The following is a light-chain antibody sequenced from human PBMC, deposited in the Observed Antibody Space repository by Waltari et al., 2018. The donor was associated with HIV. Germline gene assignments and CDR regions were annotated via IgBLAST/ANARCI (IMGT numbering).Light chain of an antibody. CDR2: QVS. Sequence: DIVLTQAPLSLSVTPGQPATISCKSSQNLLNSDGKTYLYWYLQRPGQPPQLLIYQVSTRFSGGPNRFSGSGSWPYFTLKISRVEAEYVGTYYCMQALELPPTFGQGTKLDIK. CDR3: MQALELPPT. V-gene: IGKV2-29*03. J-gene: IGKJ2*01. CDR1: QNLLNSDGKTY.